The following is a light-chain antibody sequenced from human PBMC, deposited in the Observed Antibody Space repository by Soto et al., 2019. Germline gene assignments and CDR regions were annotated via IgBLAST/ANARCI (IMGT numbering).Light chain of an antibody. Sequence: QSVLTQPASVSGSPGQSITISCTGTSSDVGSYNLVSWDQQHPGKAPKLMIYEVSKRPSGVSNRFSGSKSGNTASLTISGLQAEDEADYYCSSYASSTTPYVFGTGTKVTVL. J-gene: IGLJ1*01. V-gene: IGLV2-14*02. CDR1: SSDVGSYNL. CDR2: EVS. CDR3: SSYASSTTPYV.